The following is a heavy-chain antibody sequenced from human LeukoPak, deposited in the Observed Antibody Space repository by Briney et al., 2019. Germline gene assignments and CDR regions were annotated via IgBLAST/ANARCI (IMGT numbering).Heavy chain of an antibody. D-gene: IGHD1-26*01. J-gene: IGHJ4*02. CDR2: FDPEDGET. CDR3: ATVGSSLLTKRFDY. V-gene: IGHV1-24*01. CDR1: GYTLNELS. Sequence: ASVKVYCKVSGYTLNELSLHWMRQAPGKWLELMGGFDPEDGETIYAQKFQGRVTMTEDTSTDTAYMELSSLRSEDTAVYYCATVGSSLLTKRFDYWGQGTLVTVSS.